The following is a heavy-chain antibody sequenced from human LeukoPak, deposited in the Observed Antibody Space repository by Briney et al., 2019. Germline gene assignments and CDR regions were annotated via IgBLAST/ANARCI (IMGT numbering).Heavy chain of an antibody. CDR2: ISYDGSNK. D-gene: IGHD4-23*01. CDR3: AKVKVVTGPYFDY. J-gene: IGHJ4*02. Sequence: GGSLRLSCAASGFIFSSYGMHWVRQAPGKGLEWVAVISYDGSNKYYVDSVKGRFTISRDNSKNTLYLQMNSLRAEDTAVYYCAKVKVVTGPYFDYWGQGTLVTVSS. V-gene: IGHV3-30*18. CDR1: GFIFSSYG.